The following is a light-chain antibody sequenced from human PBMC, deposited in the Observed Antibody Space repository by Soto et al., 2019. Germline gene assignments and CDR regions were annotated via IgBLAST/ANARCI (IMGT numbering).Light chain of an antibody. V-gene: IGLV2-23*03. J-gene: IGLJ2*01. CDR3: WSYAGNTIFV. CDR2: EGS. Sequence: QSVLTQPASVSGSPGQSITISCTGTNNDVGGYKLVSWYQQHPGKVLKVVIYEGSKRPSGVSNRFSGSKSGNTASLTISGLQAEDEAYYYCWSYAGNTIFVFGGGTKLTVL. CDR1: NNDVGGYKL.